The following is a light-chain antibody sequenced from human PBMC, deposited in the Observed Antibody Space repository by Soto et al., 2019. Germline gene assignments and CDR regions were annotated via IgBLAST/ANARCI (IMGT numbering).Light chain of an antibody. J-gene: IGKJ4*01. V-gene: IGKV3-11*01. CDR1: QSVSSY. Sequence: ESVLTQAPATLALSPGEGATLSCRASQSVSSYLAWYQQKPGQAPRLLIYDASNRATGIPARFSGSGSGTDFTLTISSLEPEDFAVYYCQQRSNWPLFGGGTKVDIK. CDR2: DAS. CDR3: QQRSNWPL.